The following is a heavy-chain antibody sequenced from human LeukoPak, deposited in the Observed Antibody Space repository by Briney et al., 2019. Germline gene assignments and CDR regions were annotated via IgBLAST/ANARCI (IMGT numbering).Heavy chain of an antibody. CDR2: IYSGGST. J-gene: IGHJ6*02. D-gene: IGHD3-9*01. CDR3: ARDALYYDILTGYRPNYYYYYGMDV. CDR1: GFTVSSNY. Sequence: GGSLRLSCAASGFTVSSNYMSWVRQAPGKGLEWVSVIYSGGSTYYADSVKGRFTISRDNAKNSLYLQMNSLRAEDTAVYYCARDALYYDILTGYRPNYYYYYGMDVWGQGTTVTVSS. V-gene: IGHV3-66*01.